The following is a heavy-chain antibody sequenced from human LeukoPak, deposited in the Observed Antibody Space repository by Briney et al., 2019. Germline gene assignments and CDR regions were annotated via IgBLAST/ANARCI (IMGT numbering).Heavy chain of an antibody. Sequence: PGGSLRLSCAASGFTFSSYGMHWVRQAPGKGLEWVAVISYDGSNKYYADSVKGRFTISRDNSKNTLYLQMNSLGAEDTAVYYCAGGSGWSDFDYWGQGTLVTVSS. CDR2: ISYDGSNK. V-gene: IGHV3-30*03. CDR1: GFTFSSYG. J-gene: IGHJ4*02. D-gene: IGHD6-19*01. CDR3: AGGSGWSDFDY.